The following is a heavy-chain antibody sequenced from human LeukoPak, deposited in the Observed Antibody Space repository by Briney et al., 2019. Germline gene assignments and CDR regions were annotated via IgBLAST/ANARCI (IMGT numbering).Heavy chain of an antibody. CDR3: AKDGLSGSGSYSWGKMDV. Sequence: GGSLRLSCAASGFTFSSYAMNWVRQAPGKGLEWVSAISGGGGSTPSADSVNGRFTISRDNSKNMVYMQMNSLRVEDTAVYYCAKDGLSGSGSYSWGKMDVWGKGTTVTVSS. CDR2: ISGGGGST. J-gene: IGHJ6*04. CDR1: GFTFSSYA. V-gene: IGHV3-23*01. D-gene: IGHD3-10*01.